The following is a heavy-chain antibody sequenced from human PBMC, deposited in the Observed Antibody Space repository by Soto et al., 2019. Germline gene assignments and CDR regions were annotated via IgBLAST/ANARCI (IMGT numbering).Heavy chain of an antibody. CDR2: IDDANSA. CDR1: GFTFRTFA. CDR3: TKRPICTGDCWFFDD. V-gene: IGHV3-23*05. J-gene: IGHJ4*02. Sequence: EVHLLESGGGSAQPGGSLRLSCAGSGFTFRTFAMYWIRQAPGKGLEWVSAIDDANSAYYADSVKGRFVISRDNSRNTVYLQMDGLRAEDTAMYYCTKRPICTGDCWFFDDWGQGILVTVSS. D-gene: IGHD2-21*02.